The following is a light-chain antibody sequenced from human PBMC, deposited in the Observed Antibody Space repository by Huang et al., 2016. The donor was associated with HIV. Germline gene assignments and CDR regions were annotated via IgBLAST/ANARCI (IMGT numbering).Light chain of an antibody. V-gene: IGKV3-11*01. CDR3: QQRSNWL. CDR1: QSVSSY. Sequence: EIVLTQSPATLSLSPGERATLSCRARQSVSSYLAWYQQKPGQAPRLLIYDASNRATGIPVRFSGSWSGTDFTLTISSLEPEDFAVYYCQQRSNWLFGGGTKVEIK. J-gene: IGKJ4*01. CDR2: DAS.